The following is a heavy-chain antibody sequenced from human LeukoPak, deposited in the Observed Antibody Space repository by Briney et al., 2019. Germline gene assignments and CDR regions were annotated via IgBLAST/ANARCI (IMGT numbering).Heavy chain of an antibody. J-gene: IGHJ4*02. CDR3: VKDHGDYDLDS. Sequence: GGSLRLSCAASGFIFSSYSMHWVRQAPGKRLQWVSHIRSGGSTTYCPDSVKGRFTISRDNSKNTLYLQMNSLRPEDTAAYYCVKDHGDYDLDSWGQGTLVTVSS. V-gene: IGHV3-30*02. D-gene: IGHD4-17*01. CDR1: GFIFSSYS. CDR2: IRSGGSTT.